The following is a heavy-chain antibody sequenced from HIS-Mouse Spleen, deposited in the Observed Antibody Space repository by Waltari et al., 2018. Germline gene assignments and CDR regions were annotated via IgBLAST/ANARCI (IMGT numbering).Heavy chain of an antibody. CDR3: ARDIKAAAC. CDR2: SYSGGST. Sequence: EVQLVESGGGLVQPGGSLRLSCAASGFTVSSNYMGWVRQAPGGGVVGGVVSYSGGSTYYADSVKVRYTISRDNSKNTLYLQMNGLRAEDTAVYYCARDIKAAACWGQGTLVTVAS. D-gene: IGHD6-13*01. CDR1: GFTVSSNY. J-gene: IGHJ4*02. V-gene: IGHV3-66*01.